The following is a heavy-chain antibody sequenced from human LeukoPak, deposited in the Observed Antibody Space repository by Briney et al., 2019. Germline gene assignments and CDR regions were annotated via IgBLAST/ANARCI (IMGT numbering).Heavy chain of an antibody. CDR2: INPNSGGT. J-gene: IGHJ3*02. Sequence: ASVKVSCKASGYTFTDYYMHWVRRAPGQGLEWLGWINPNSGGTNYPPKFQGRLTMTRDTSISTAYMELTRLTSDDTAVYYCAREGPRSKGSGGAAFHIWGQGTMVTVSS. CDR3: AREGPRSKGSGGAAFHI. D-gene: IGHD6-19*01. V-gene: IGHV1-2*02. CDR1: GYTFTDYY.